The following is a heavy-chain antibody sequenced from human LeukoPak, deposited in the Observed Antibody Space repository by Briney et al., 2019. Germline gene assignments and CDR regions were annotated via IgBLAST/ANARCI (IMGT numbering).Heavy chain of an antibody. CDR1: GGSISSGDYY. CDR3: ARGVSYYDSSGSTDY. J-gene: IGHJ4*02. D-gene: IGHD3-22*01. V-gene: IGHV4-30-4*01. CDR2: IYYSGST. Sequence: SETLSLTCTVSGGSISSGDYYWSWIRQPPGKGLEWIGYIYYSGSTYYNPSLKSRVTISVDTSKNQFSLKLSSVTAAGTAVYYCARGVSYYDSSGSTDYWGQGTLVTVSS.